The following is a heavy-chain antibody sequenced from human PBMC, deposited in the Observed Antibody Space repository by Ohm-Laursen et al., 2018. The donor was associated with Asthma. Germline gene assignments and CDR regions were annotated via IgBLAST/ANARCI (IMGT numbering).Heavy chain of an antibody. CDR3: ARGVDSSGYLNP. D-gene: IGHD3-22*01. V-gene: IGHV1-3*01. CDR1: AYSFPNYD. Sequence: ASVKVSCKASAYSFPNYDFHWVRQAPGQRLEWMGWINAGNGHTKYSQKFQGRVTITRDTSASTAYVELSSLRSEDTAVYYCARGVDSSGYLNPWGQGTLVTVSS. CDR2: INAGNGHT. J-gene: IGHJ5*02.